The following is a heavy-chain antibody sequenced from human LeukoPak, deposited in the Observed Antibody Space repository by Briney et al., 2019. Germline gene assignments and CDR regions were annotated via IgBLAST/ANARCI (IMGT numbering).Heavy chain of an antibody. CDR3: AEVGLGYYDSSGYPRTGY. CDR2: IYYSGST. V-gene: IGHV4-39*07. D-gene: IGHD3-22*01. CDR1: GGSISSSSYY. Sequence: SETLSLTCTVSGGSISSSSYYWGWIRQPPGKGLEWIGSIYYSGSTYYNPSLKSRVTISVDTSKNQFSLKLSSVTAADTAVYYCAEVGLGYYDSSGYPRTGYWGQGTLVTVSS. J-gene: IGHJ4*02.